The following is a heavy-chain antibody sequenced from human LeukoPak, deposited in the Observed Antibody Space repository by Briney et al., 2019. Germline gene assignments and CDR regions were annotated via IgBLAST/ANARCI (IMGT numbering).Heavy chain of an antibody. V-gene: IGHV1-24*01. CDR1: GNSLSELS. CDR3: TTRSGDFWSGFVN. J-gene: IGHJ4*02. Sequence: ASVTLSCTVSGNSLSELSIQWVRQAPGKGLECMGGFDREEAQMVYAQNFQGRVTMTEDSSTQTAYMELSGLTSDDTAVYYCTTRSGDFWSGFVNWGQGTLVTVSS. CDR2: FDREEAQM. D-gene: IGHD3-3*01.